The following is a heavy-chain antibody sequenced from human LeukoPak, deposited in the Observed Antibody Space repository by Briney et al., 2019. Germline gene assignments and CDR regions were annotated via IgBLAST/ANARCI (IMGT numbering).Heavy chain of an antibody. CDR3: ARGTYSGYDFDY. D-gene: IGHD5-12*01. J-gene: IGHJ4*02. CDR1: GCTFSSYA. Sequence: SVKVSCKASGCTFSSYAISWVRQAPGQGLEWMGGIIPIFGTANYAQKFQGRVTITTDESTSTAYMELSSLRSEDTAVYDCARGTYSGYDFDYWGQGTLVTVSS. V-gene: IGHV1-69*05. CDR2: IIPIFGTA.